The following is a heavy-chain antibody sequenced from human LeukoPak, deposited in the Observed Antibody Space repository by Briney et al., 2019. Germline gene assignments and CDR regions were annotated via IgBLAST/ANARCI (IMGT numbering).Heavy chain of an antibody. D-gene: IGHD2-2*01. J-gene: IGHJ4*02. CDR2: IYSGGST. CDR1: GFTVSSNY. Sequence: PGGSLRLSCEGSGFTVSSNYMSWVRQAPGKGLEWVSVIYSGGSTYYAGSVKGRVTISKDNSKNTLYLQMNSLRAEDTAVYYCATSAAVRLFDYWGQGALVTVSS. CDR3: ATSAAVRLFDY. V-gene: IGHV3-53*01.